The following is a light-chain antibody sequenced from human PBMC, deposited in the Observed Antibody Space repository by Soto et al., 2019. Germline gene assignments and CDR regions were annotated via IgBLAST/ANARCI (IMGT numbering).Light chain of an antibody. V-gene: IGLV1-44*01. CDR2: SNN. J-gene: IGLJ1*01. CDR3: AAWDESLNAYV. CDR1: SSNIGSNT. Sequence: SVLTQPPSASGTPGQRVTISCSGSSSNIGSNTVNWYQQLPGTAPKLLIYSNNQRPSGVPDRFSGSKSGTSASLAISGLQSEDEADYYCAAWDESLNAYVFGTGTKVNVL.